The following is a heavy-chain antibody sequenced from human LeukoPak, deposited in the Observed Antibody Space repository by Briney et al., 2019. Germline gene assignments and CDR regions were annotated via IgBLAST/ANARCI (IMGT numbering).Heavy chain of an antibody. J-gene: IGHJ4*02. Sequence: QPGGSLRLSCAASGFTFSSYSMAWVRQAPGKGLEWVSGIIRPPDSTFAADSVKGRFTISRDNSKNTLYLQMNSLRAEDTALYHCVRGSFDSSDYYQVPPFRSWGQGTLVTVSS. CDR1: GFTFSSYS. V-gene: IGHV3-23*01. D-gene: IGHD3-22*01. CDR2: IIRPPDST. CDR3: VRGSFDSSDYYQVPPFRS.